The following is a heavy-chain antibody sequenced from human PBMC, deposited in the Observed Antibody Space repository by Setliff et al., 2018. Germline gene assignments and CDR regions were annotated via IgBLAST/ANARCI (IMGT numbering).Heavy chain of an antibody. CDR1: NFSLTSGFF. CDR2: VYHRGST. V-gene: IGHV4-38-2*02. Sequence: SETLSLTCTVSNFSLTSGFFWAWVRQPPGKGLEWIATVYHRGSTDYKPSLKSRATISVDTSKNQSSLKLTSMTAADTAVYYCARAHTWSLPNDNSGYPGWFDPWGQGTLVTVSS. D-gene: IGHD3-22*01. CDR3: ARAHTWSLPNDNSGYPGWFDP. J-gene: IGHJ5*02.